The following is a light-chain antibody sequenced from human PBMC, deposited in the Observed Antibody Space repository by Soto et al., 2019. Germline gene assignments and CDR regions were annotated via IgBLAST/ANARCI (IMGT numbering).Light chain of an antibody. CDR3: QQYNNWPRT. CDR2: GAS. V-gene: IGKV3-15*01. CDR1: QSVSSN. Sequence: EIVMTQSPGTLSVSPGERATVSCRASQSVSSNLAWYQQKPGQAPRLLLYGASTRATGIPARFSGSGSGTEFPLTNRSLQSEDFAVYYCQQYNNWPRTFGQGTKLEI. J-gene: IGKJ2*01.